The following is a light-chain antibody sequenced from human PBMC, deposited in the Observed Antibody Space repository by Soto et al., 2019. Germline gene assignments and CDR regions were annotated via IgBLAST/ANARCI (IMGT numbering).Light chain of an antibody. CDR2: EVT. CDR1: SSDVGGYNY. V-gene: IGLV2-14*01. Sequence: QSALTQPASVSGSPGQSITISCTGTSSDVGGYNYVSWYQQHPGKAPKLMIYEVTNRPSGVSNRFSGSKSGNTASLTSSGLQADDEADYYCSSYTSSSTLLYVFGTGTKLTVL. CDR3: SSYTSSSTLLYV. J-gene: IGLJ1*01.